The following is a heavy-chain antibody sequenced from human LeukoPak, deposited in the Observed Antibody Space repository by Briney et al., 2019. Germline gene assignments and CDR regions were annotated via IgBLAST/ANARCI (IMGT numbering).Heavy chain of an antibody. D-gene: IGHD2-2*01. CDR1: GGSISSYY. CDR3: ARGPQTVVPAAPQGLNWFDP. V-gene: IGHV4-59*12. Sequence: PSETLSLTCTVSGGSISSYYWSWIRQPPGKGLEWIGYIYYSGSTNYNPSLKSRVTISVDTSKNQFSLKLSSVTAADTAVYYCARGPQTVVPAAPQGLNWFDPWGQGTLVTVSS. CDR2: IYYSGST. J-gene: IGHJ5*02.